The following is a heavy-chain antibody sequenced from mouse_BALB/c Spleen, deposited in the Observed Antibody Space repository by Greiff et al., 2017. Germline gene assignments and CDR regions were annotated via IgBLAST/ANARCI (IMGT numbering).Heavy chain of an antibody. Sequence: HESGPGLVKPSQSLSLTCTVTGYSITSDYAWNWIRQFPGNKLEWMGYISYSGSTSYNPSLKSRISITRDTSKNQFFLQLNSVTTEDTATYYCARSGITTWFGDWGQGTLVTVSA. CDR3: ARSGITTWFGD. V-gene: IGHV3-2*02. CDR1: GYSITSDYA. CDR2: ISYSGST. J-gene: IGHJ3*01. D-gene: IGHD2-4*01.